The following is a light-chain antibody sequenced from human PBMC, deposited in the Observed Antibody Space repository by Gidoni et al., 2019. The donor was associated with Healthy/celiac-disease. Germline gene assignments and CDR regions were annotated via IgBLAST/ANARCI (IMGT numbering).Light chain of an antibody. J-gene: IGKJ5*01. Sequence: IQLTQSPSSLSASVGDRVTITCRTGQGIRSALAWYQQKPVKAPKLLIYAASSSESGVPSRFSGIGSGTDFPLIISCLQPVDFATYYCQQSNSYPTFGQGTRLEIK. V-gene: IGKV1-13*02. CDR2: AAS. CDR3: QQSNSYPT. CDR1: QGIRSA.